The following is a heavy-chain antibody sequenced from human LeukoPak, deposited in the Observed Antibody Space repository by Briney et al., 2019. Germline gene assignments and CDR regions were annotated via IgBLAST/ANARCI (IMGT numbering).Heavy chain of an antibody. D-gene: IGHD6-13*01. Sequence: GASVKVSCKASGYTFSDYYMHWVRQAPGQGLEWLGWINPKSGAADYAQQFRGRVTMTRDTSINTDYMEMKRETSDDTAVYYCARGAEAETSPLDFWGQGTLVTVSS. V-gene: IGHV1-2*02. CDR1: GYTFSDYY. J-gene: IGHJ4*02. CDR3: ARGAEAETSPLDF. CDR2: INPKSGAA.